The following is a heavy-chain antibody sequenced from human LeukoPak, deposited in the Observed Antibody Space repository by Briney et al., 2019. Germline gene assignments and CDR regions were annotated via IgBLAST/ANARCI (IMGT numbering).Heavy chain of an antibody. V-gene: IGHV3-30*18. Sequence: GGSLRLSCAASGFTFSSYGMHWVRQDPGKGLEWVAVISYDGSNKYYADSVKGRFTISRDNSKNTLYLQMNSLRAEDTAVYYCAKDRLIWFGELLRYYYYGMDVWGQGTTVTVSS. J-gene: IGHJ6*02. D-gene: IGHD3-10*01. CDR2: ISYDGSNK. CDR3: AKDRLIWFGELLRYYYYGMDV. CDR1: GFTFSSYG.